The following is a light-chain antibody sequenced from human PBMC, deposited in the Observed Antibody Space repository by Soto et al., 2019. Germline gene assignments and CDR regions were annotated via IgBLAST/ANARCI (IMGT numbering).Light chain of an antibody. CDR1: QSVSSSY. Sequence: EIVLTQSPATLSLSPGERATLSCRASQSVSSSYLAWYQQKPGQAPRLLIYGVSNRATGIPDRFSGSGSGTDSTLTISRLEPDDFAVYYCQQYGNSLTFGGGTKVDIK. J-gene: IGKJ4*01. V-gene: IGKV3-20*01. CDR3: QQYGNSLT. CDR2: GVS.